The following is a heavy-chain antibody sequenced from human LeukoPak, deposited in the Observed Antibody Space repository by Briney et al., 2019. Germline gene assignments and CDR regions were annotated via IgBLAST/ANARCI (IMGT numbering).Heavy chain of an antibody. J-gene: IGHJ4*02. CDR2: ISSSSGYI. V-gene: IGHV3-21*01. CDR1: GFTFSSYS. D-gene: IGHD3-10*01. Sequence: GGSLRLSCAASGFTFSSYSMNWVRQAPGKGLDWVSSISSSSGYIYYADSVKGRFTISRDNAKNSLYLQMNSLRAEDTAVYYCARDDYYGSGSYYFDYWGQGTLVTVSS. CDR3: ARDDYYGSGSYYFDY.